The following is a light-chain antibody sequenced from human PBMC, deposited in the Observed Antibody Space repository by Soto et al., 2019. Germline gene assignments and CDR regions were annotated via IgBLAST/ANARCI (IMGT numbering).Light chain of an antibody. CDR1: SSDVGAYDY. CDR2: EVN. CDR3: TSYTGTTSPGV. J-gene: IGLJ3*02. V-gene: IGLV2-14*01. Sequence: QSALTQPASVSGSPGQSITISCAGSSSDVGAYDYVSWYQQHPGKAPKLMIYEVNNRPSGVSNRFSGSKSGSTASLTISGLQADDEADYHCTSYTGTTSPGVFGGGTKVTVL.